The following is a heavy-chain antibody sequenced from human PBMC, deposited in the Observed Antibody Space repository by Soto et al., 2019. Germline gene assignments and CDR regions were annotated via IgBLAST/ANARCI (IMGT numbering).Heavy chain of an antibody. J-gene: IGHJ3*02. CDR3: ARDPPGEIAVAGNDAFDI. Sequence: SETLSLTCAVSGGSISSSNWWSWVRKTQGKGLEWIGEIYHSGSTNYNPSLKSRVTISVDKSKNQFSLKLSSVTAADTAVYYCARDPPGEIAVAGNDAFDIWGQGTMVTVSS. CDR2: IYHSGST. V-gene: IGHV4-4*02. D-gene: IGHD6-19*01. CDR1: GGSISSSNW.